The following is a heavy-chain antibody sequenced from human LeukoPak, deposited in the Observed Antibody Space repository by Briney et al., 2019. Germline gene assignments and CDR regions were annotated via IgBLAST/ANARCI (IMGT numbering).Heavy chain of an antibody. Sequence: ASVKVSCKVSGYTLTELSMHWVRQAPGKGLEWMGGFDPEDGETIYAQKFQGRVTMTEDTSTDTAYMELSSLRAEDTAVYYCAKDYYDSSGYYYYSAYYYGMDVWGQGTTVTVSS. D-gene: IGHD3-22*01. J-gene: IGHJ6*02. CDR1: GYTLTELS. CDR2: FDPEDGET. CDR3: AKDYYDSSGYYYYSAYYYGMDV. V-gene: IGHV1-24*01.